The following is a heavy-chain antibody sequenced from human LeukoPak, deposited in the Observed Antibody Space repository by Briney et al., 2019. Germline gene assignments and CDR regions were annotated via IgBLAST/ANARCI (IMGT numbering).Heavy chain of an antibody. CDR3: ARGGKAAVRFDL. CDR1: GGSISSGDYY. Sequence: TSSETLSLTCTVSGGSISSGDYYWSWIRQPPGKGLEWIGYIYYSGSTYYNPSLKSRVTISVDTSKNQFSLKLSSVTAADTAVYYCARGGKAAVRFDLWGRGTLVTVSS. D-gene: IGHD2-15*01. V-gene: IGHV4-30-4*01. CDR2: IYYSGST. J-gene: IGHJ2*01.